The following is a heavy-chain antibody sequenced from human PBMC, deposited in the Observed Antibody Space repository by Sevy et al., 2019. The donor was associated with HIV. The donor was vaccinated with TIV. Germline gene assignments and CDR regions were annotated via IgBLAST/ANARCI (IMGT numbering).Heavy chain of an antibody. D-gene: IGHD6-13*01. V-gene: IGHV4-38-2*01. CDR3: ARSRQYFFIAAAPPYHRFDP. CDR1: GYSISSGYY. J-gene: IGHJ5*02. CDR2: IYHSGST. Sequence: SETLSLTCAVSGYSISSGYYWGWIRQPPGKGLEWIGSIYHSGSTYYNPSLKSRVTISVDTSKNPFSLKLSSVTAADTAVYYCARSRQYFFIAAAPPYHRFDPWGQGTLVTVSS.